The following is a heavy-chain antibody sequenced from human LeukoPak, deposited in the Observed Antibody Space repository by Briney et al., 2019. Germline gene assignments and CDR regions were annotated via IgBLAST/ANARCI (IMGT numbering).Heavy chain of an antibody. CDR2: INPNSGGT. CDR3: ARVITYYYDSSGYSAFDY. D-gene: IGHD3-22*01. V-gene: IGHV1-2*02. CDR1: GYTFTSYD. Sequence: ASVKASCKASGYTFTSYDINWVRQATGQGLEWMGWINPNSGGTNYAQKFQGRVTMTRDTSISTAYMELSRLRSDDTAVYYCARVITYYYDSSGYSAFDYWGQGTLVTVSS. J-gene: IGHJ4*02.